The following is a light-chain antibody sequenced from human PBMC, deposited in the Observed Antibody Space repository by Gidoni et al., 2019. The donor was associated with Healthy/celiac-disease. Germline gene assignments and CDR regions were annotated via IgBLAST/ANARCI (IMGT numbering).Light chain of an antibody. CDR1: QSVSSN. CDR3: QQYNNWPPIT. V-gene: IGKV3-15*01. J-gene: IGKJ5*01. CDR2: GAS. Sequence: ELVMTQSPATLSVSPGERATLSCRASQSVSSNLAWYQQKPGQAPRLLIYGASTRATGIPARFSGSGSGTEFTLTISSLQYEDVAVYYCQQYNNWPPITFGQGTRLEIK.